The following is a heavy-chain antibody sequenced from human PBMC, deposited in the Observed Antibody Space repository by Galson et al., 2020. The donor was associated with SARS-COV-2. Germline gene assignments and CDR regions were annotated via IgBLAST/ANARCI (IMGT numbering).Heavy chain of an antibody. Sequence: TLSLTCTVSGGSISSGGYYWSWIRQHPGKGLEWIGYIYYSGSAYYNPSLESRVTISVDTSKDQFSLKLSSVTAADTAVYYCARDDTTSGVDVWGQGTTVTVSS. CDR3: ARDDTTSGVDV. J-gene: IGHJ6*02. V-gene: IGHV4-31*03. CDR2: IYYSGSA. CDR1: GGSISSGGYY.